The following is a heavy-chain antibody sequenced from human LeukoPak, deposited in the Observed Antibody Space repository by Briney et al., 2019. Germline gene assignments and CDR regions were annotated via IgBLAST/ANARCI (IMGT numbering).Heavy chain of an antibody. CDR1: GFTFRSYE. J-gene: IGHJ4*02. V-gene: IGHV3-48*03. D-gene: IGHD4-17*01. CDR2: ISRSGDTK. CDR3: VRGTTTNYFDY. Sequence: PGGSLRLSCAASGFTFRSYEMSWVRQAPGKGLQWVSYISRSGDTKHYADSVKGRFTVSRDNAKNSLYLQMNSLGDEDTAAYYCVRGTTTNYFDYWGQETLVTVSS.